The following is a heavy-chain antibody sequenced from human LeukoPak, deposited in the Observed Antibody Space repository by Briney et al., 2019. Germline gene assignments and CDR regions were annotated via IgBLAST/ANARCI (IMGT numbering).Heavy chain of an antibody. CDR1: GGSISSSRYS. Sequence: SETLSLTCTVSGGSISSSRYSWGWIRQPPGKGLEWIGSIYYSGSTYYNPSLKSRVTISVDTSKNQFSLKLSSVTAADTAVYYCASFYSPPYSSDWYGNAFDIWGQGTMVTVSS. J-gene: IGHJ3*02. D-gene: IGHD6-19*01. V-gene: IGHV4-39*01. CDR3: ASFYSPPYSSDWYGNAFDI. CDR2: IYYSGST.